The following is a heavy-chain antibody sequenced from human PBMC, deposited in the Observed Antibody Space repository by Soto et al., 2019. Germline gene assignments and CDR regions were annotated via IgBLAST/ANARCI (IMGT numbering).Heavy chain of an antibody. V-gene: IGHV3-30*03. J-gene: IGHJ6*02. CDR2: ISYDGNNK. CDR3: PRGISPSPYYYHYGMDV. Sequence: PGGSLRLSCAASGFTYSTYTMHWVRQAPGKGLEWVAVISYDGNNKYYADSVKGRFTISRDNSKNTLYLQMNSLRAEDTAVYYCPRGISPSPYYYHYGMDVWGQGTTVPVAS. D-gene: IGHD2-2*01. CDR1: GFTYSTYT.